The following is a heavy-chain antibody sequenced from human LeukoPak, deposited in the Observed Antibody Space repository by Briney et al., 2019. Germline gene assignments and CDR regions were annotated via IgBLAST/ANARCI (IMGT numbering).Heavy chain of an antibody. Sequence: KPSETLSLTCTVSGYSISSGYYWGWIRQPPGKGLEWIRSIYHSGSTYYNPSLKSRVTISVDTSKNQFSLKLSSVTAADTAVYYCARSSGGDTTFDYWGQGTLVTVSS. CDR1: GYSISSGYY. V-gene: IGHV4-38-2*02. D-gene: IGHD4-17*01. J-gene: IGHJ4*02. CDR2: IYHSGST. CDR3: ARSSGGDTTFDY.